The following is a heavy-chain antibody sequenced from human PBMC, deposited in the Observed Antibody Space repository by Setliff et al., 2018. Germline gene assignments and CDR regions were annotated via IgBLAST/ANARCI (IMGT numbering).Heavy chain of an antibody. D-gene: IGHD5-12*01. V-gene: IGHV3-48*03. Sequence: PGGSLRLSCAASGFTFSNYEMNWVRQAPGKGLEWVSYINSGGSLIYYADSVKGRFTISRDNAKSSLYLQMNSLRAEDTAVYYCARVYSGYDPNHYFDYWGQGTLVTVSS. J-gene: IGHJ4*02. CDR3: ARVYSGYDPNHYFDY. CDR1: GFTFSNYE. CDR2: INSGGSLI.